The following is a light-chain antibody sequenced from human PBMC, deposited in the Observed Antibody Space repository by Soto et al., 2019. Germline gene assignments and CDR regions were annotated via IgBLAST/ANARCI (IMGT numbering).Light chain of an antibody. CDR3: CSYAGSSTVV. Sequence: QSALTQPASVSGSPGQSITISCTGTSSDVGSYNLVSWYQQHPGKAPKLMIYEASKRPSGVSNRFSGSKSGNMASLTISGLQAEDEADYYCCSYAGSSTVVFGGGTQLTVL. CDR2: EAS. CDR1: SSDVGSYNL. J-gene: IGLJ2*01. V-gene: IGLV2-23*01.